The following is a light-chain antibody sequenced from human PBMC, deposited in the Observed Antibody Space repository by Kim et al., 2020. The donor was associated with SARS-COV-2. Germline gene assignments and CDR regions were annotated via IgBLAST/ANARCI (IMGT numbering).Light chain of an antibody. J-gene: IGKJ1*01. Sequence: ATIDCKSSQSVLSSSNNKDYLAWYQHKPGQPPKLLIYWASTRESGVPDRFSGSGSGTDFTLTISSLQAEDVAVYYCQQYYSTPRTFGQGTKVDIK. CDR2: WAS. V-gene: IGKV4-1*01. CDR3: QQYYSTPRT. CDR1: QSVLSSSNNKDY.